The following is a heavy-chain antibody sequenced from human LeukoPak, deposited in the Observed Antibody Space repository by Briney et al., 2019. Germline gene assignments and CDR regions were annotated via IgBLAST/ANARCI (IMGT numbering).Heavy chain of an antibody. Sequence: SETLSLTCTVSGGSITSNHWSWVRQPPGKGLEWIGQVHHSGGTSYNPSLRSRVTISIDKSENQFSLKLNSVTVADTAVYYCARHGGHYQSDDWGQGTLVTVSS. CDR2: VHHSGGT. D-gene: IGHD2-21*01. J-gene: IGHJ4*02. V-gene: IGHV4-4*02. CDR1: GGSITSNH. CDR3: ARHGGHYQSDD.